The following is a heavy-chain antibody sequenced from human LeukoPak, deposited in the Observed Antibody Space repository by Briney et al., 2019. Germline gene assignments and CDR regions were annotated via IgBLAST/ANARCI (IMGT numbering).Heavy chain of an antibody. D-gene: IGHD3-22*01. CDR3: AMEGGDDSSD. Sequence: GGSLRLSCAASGFTFRNHWMSWVRQAPGKGLEWVSSISSSSSYIYYADSVKGRFTISRDNAKNSLYLQMNSLRAEDTAVYYCAMEGGDDSSDWGQGTLVTVSS. CDR1: GFTFRNHW. CDR2: ISSSSSYI. V-gene: IGHV3-21*01. J-gene: IGHJ4*02.